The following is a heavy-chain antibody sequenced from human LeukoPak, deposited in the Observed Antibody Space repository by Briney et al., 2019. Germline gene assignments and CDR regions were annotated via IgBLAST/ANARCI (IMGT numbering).Heavy chain of an antibody. CDR1: AGSISNYF. V-gene: IGHV4-4*07. J-gene: IGHJ4*02. D-gene: IGHD3-10*01. CDR2: IYTSGTT. Sequence: SETLSLTCTVSAGSISNYFWSWIRQPAGKGLEWIGRIYTSGTTNYSPSLKSRVTMSVDTSTNQFSLKLTSVTAADTAVYYCASENGSGSRGLDFWGQGTLVTVSS. CDR3: ASENGSGSRGLDF.